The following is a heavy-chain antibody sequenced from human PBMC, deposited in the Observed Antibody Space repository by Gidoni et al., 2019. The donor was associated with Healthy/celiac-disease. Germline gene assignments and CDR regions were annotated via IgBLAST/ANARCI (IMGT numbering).Heavy chain of an antibody. CDR1: GFTFSSYS. CDR3: ARAIYGDYGYYFDY. D-gene: IGHD4-17*01. Sequence: EVQLVESGGGLVQPVGSLRHSCAASGFTFSSYSMKWVRQAPGKGLEWVSYISRSSSTIYYADAVKGRFTISRDNAKNSLYLQMNSLRDEDTAVYYCARAIYGDYGYYFDYWGQGTLVTVSS. CDR2: ISRSSSTI. V-gene: IGHV3-48*02. J-gene: IGHJ4*02.